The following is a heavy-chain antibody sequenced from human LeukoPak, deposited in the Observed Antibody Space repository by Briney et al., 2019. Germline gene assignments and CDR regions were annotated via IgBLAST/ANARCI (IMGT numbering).Heavy chain of an antibody. Sequence: ASVKVSCKASGYTFTEYYMHWVRQAPGQGLEWMGWINPNTGGTNYAQRFQGRVTMTRDTSISTAYMELSGVRSDDTAVYYCARGVYCSGGSCYSRGVDWFDPWGQGTLVTVSS. CDR1: GYTFTEYY. CDR2: INPNTGGT. CDR3: ARGVYCSGGSCYSRGVDWFDP. D-gene: IGHD2-15*01. J-gene: IGHJ5*02. V-gene: IGHV1-2*02.